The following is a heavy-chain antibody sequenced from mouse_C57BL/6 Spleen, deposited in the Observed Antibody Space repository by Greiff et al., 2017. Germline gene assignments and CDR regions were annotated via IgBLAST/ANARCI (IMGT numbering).Heavy chain of an antibody. CDR1: GYTFTSYW. CDR3: ARSDSLGYGAY. Sequence: QVQLQQPGTELVKPGASVKLSCKASGYTFTSYWMHWVKQRPGQGLEWIGNINPSNGGTNYNEKFKSKATLTVDKSSSTAYMQLSSLTSDDAAVYYYARSDSLGYGAYWGQGTLVTVSA. D-gene: IGHD3-2*02. J-gene: IGHJ3*01. CDR2: INPSNGGT. V-gene: IGHV1-53*01.